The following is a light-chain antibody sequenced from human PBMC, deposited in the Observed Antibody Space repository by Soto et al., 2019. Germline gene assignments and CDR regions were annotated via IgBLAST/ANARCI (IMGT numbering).Light chain of an antibody. CDR2: GVT. J-gene: IGLJ2*01. CDR1: NSDIGGYNY. V-gene: IGLV2-14*01. CDR3: SSYSTTSSPHVL. Sequence: QSALTQPASVSGSPGQSITISCTGTNSDIGGYNYVSWYRHHPGEAPKLMIYGVTNRPSGVSTRFSGSKSGSTASLTISGLQAEDEADYYCSSYSTTSSPHVLFGGGTKLTVL.